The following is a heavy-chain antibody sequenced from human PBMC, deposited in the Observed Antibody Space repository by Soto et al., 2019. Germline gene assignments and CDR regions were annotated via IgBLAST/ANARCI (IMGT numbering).Heavy chain of an antibody. CDR2: TYYRSKWYN. D-gene: IGHD3-16*01. CDR1: GDSVSSNSAA. Sequence: PSQTLSLTCAISGDSVSSNSAAWNWIRQSPSRGLEWLGRTYYRSKWYNDYAVSVKSRITINPDTSKNQFSLQLNSVTPEDTAVYYCARGPRIDRGGLYYYGMDVWGQGTTVTVSS. CDR3: ARGPRIDRGGLYYYGMDV. J-gene: IGHJ6*02. V-gene: IGHV6-1*01.